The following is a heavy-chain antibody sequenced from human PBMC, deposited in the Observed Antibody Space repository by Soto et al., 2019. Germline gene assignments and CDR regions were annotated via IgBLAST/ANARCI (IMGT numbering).Heavy chain of an antibody. J-gene: IGHJ3*02. Sequence: GESLKISCKGSGYSFTSYWISWVRQMPGKGLEWMGRIDPSDSYTNYSPSFQGHVTISADKSISTAYLQWSSLKASDTAMYYCASLAGGRPPLGAFDIWGQGTMVTVSS. V-gene: IGHV5-10-1*01. CDR1: GYSFTSYW. CDR3: ASLAGGRPPLGAFDI. CDR2: IDPSDSYT. D-gene: IGHD2-15*01.